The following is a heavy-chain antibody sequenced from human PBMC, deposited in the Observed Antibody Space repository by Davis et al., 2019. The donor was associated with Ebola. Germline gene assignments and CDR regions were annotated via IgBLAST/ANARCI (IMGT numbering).Heavy chain of an antibody. CDR1: GGSFSGYY. J-gene: IGHJ4*02. CDR3: ARARAGSNSPCFDY. Sequence: PSETLSLTCAVYGGSFSGYYWSWIRQPPGKGLEWIGEINHSGSTNYNPSLKSRVTISVDTSKNQFSLKLSSVTAADTAVYYCARARAGSNSPCFDYWGQGTLVTVSS. V-gene: IGHV4-34*01. D-gene: IGHD2/OR15-2a*01. CDR2: INHSGST.